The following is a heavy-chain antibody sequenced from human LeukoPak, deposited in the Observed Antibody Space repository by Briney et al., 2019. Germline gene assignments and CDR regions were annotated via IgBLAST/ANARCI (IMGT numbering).Heavy chain of an antibody. Sequence: GGSLRLSCAASGFTFSSYAMSWVRQAPGKGLEWVSSISWNSGNTDYAASVKGRFTISRDNAKKSLHLQMNSLRVEDTALYYCAKSGTYSSSSGYIDSRGQGTLVTVSS. CDR1: GFTFSSYA. J-gene: IGHJ4*02. V-gene: IGHV3-9*01. CDR3: AKSGTYSSSSGYIDS. CDR2: ISWNSGNT. D-gene: IGHD6-6*01.